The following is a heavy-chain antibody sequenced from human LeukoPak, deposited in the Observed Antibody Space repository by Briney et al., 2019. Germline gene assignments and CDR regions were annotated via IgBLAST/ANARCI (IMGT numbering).Heavy chain of an antibody. D-gene: IGHD5-18*01. CDR3: AKDNMDTSSCLDY. CDR1: GFTFSDYA. V-gene: IGHV3-33*03. J-gene: IGHJ4*02. CDR2: IWFDGSET. Sequence: GGSLRLSCAASGFTFSDYAMHWVRQAPGKGLEWVTVIWFDGSETYYADSVMGRFTISRDKSKNTLFLQMNSLRADDTAVYYCAKDNMDTSSCLDYWGQGTLVTVSS.